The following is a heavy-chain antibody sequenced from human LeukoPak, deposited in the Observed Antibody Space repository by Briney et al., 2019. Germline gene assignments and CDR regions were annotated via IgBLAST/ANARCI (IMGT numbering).Heavy chain of an antibody. CDR2: IYTSGST. J-gene: IGHJ3*02. CDR1: GGSFSSSIYY. CDR3: ARLTSYCSSTSCHNAFDI. D-gene: IGHD2-2*01. Sequence: SETLSLTCTVSGGSFSSSIYYWSWLRQPAGRGLEWIGRIYTSGSTNYNPSLKSRVTMSVDTSKNQFSLKLSSVTAADTAVYYCARLTSYCSSTSCHNAFDIWGQGTMVTVSS. V-gene: IGHV4-61*02.